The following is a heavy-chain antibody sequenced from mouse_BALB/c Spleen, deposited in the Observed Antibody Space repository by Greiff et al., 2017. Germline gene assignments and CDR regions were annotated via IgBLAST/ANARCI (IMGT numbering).Heavy chain of an antibody. CDR3: ARRRNYYYGSRERYFDV. V-gene: IGHV1-9*01. CDR2: ILPGSGST. D-gene: IGHD1-1*01. Sequence: QVQLQQSGAELMKPGASVKISCKATGYTFSSYWIEWVKQRPGHGLEWIGEILPGSGSTNYNEKFKGKATFTADTSSNTAYMQLSSLTSEDSAVYYCARRRNYYYGSRERYFDVWGAGTTVTVSS. J-gene: IGHJ1*01. CDR1: GYTFSSYW.